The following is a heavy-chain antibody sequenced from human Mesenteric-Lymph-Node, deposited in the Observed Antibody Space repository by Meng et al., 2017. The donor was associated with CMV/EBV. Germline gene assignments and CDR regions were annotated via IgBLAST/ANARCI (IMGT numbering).Heavy chain of an antibody. CDR1: GFTVSSSF. D-gene: IGHD2-21*02. CDR3: TRDPSVTAGYGMDV. Sequence: ASGFTVSSSFMTWVRQAPGKGLEWLSVIYTDGSTYYADSVKGRFTISRDDSKNTVYLQMNSLTADDTAVYYCTRDPSVTAGYGMDVWGQGTTVTVSS. V-gene: IGHV3-66*01. CDR2: IYTDGST. J-gene: IGHJ6*02.